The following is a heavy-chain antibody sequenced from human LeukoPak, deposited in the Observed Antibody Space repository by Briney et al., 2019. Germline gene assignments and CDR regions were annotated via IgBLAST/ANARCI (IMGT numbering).Heavy chain of an antibody. D-gene: IGHD6-19*01. CDR3: ARATVAGAFDF. Sequence: ETLSLTCTVSGGSVPNFYWNWIRQSLGKRLEWIGYIYNSGSINYNPSLKSRVAISEDTSKNQFSLKLSSVTAADTAVYYCARATVAGAFDFWGQGTLVTVPS. V-gene: IGHV4-59*02. J-gene: IGHJ4*02. CDR1: GGSVPNFY. CDR2: IYNSGSI.